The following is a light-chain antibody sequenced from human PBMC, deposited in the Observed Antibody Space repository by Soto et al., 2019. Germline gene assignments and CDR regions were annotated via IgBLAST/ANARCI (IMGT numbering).Light chain of an antibody. Sequence: QSALTQPASVSGSPGQSITISCTGTSGDIGSYNRVSWYQQHPGKAPKLIIYEVTDRPSGVSNRFSGSKSGNTACLTISGLQAEDEAEYYCSSYTNINTRACVFGTRTKVTVL. V-gene: IGLV2-14*01. J-gene: IGLJ1*01. CDR1: SGDIGSYNR. CDR3: SSYTNINTRACV. CDR2: EVT.